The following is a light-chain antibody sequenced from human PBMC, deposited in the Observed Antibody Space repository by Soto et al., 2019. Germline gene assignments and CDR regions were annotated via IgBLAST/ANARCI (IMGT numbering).Light chain of an antibody. CDR1: QDISSS. CDR3: QQTKSYPSN. Sequence: AIQLTQSPSSLSASVGDRVTITCRASQDISSSLAWYQQKAGKAPKLLIYGASILQSGVPSGFSGSGFGTDFTLTISSLRAEDFAIYFCQQTKSYPSNFGGGTKVDIK. V-gene: IGKV1-13*02. J-gene: IGKJ4*01. CDR2: GAS.